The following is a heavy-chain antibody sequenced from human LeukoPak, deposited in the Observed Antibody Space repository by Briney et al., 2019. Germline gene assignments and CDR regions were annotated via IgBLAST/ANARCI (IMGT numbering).Heavy chain of an antibody. CDR3: ASYPRYSSSPPFDY. Sequence: ASLKVSCKASGYSFTGQDMHWVRQAPGQGLEWMGWINPNTGGTNYAQKFQGRVTMTRDTTISAAFMELSRLTSDDTAVYYCASYPRYSSSPPFDYWGQGTLVTVSS. CDR1: GYSFTGQD. J-gene: IGHJ4*02. D-gene: IGHD6-19*01. V-gene: IGHV1-2*02. CDR2: INPNTGGT.